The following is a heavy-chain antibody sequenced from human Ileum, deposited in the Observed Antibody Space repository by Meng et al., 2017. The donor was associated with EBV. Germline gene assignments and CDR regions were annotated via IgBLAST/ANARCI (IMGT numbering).Heavy chain of an antibody. J-gene: IGHJ4*02. CDR3: ARAPPPNIRLGLDY. V-gene: IGHV1-18*01. Sequence: QGQLVQSGGAVKKAGASVKVSCKASGYTFTSYGISWVRQDPGQGLEWMGWISAYNGNTNYAQKLQGRVTMTTDTSTSTAYMELRSLRSDDTAVYYCARAPPPNIRLGLDYWGQGTLVTVSS. CDR2: ISAYNGNT. CDR1: GYTFTSYG. D-gene: IGHD3-16*01.